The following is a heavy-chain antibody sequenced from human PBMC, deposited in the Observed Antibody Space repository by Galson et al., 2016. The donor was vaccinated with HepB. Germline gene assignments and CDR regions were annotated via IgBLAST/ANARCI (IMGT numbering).Heavy chain of an antibody. CDR2: ISGSRGLT. CDR1: GFTVTSHV. D-gene: IGHD3-22*01. J-gene: IGHJ4*02. CDR3: VQGDIRASLEVVAVTLDS. V-gene: IGHV3-23*01. Sequence: SLRLSCAASGFTVTSHVMSWVRQAPGKGLEWVSSISGSRGLTYYADSVRGRFTISRDNSKNTLYLQMNSLRAEDTAVYYCVQGDIRASLEVVAVTLDSWGQGTLVTVSS.